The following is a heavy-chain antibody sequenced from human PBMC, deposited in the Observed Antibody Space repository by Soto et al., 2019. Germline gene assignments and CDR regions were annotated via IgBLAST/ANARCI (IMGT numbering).Heavy chain of an antibody. Sequence: EVQLVESGGGLVQPGGSLRLSCAASGFSFSSKCLHWVLHAPGKGLLLFSRINTDGSSTSHADFVKGRFTISRDNDKNTLYLQMNSLRTEDTAVYYGAREDFGVFSVAYCDYWGQGTLVTVSS. D-gene: IGHD3-3*01. CDR1: GFSFSSKC. CDR2: INTDGSST. CDR3: AREDFGVFSVAYCDY. V-gene: IGHV3-74*01. J-gene: IGHJ4*02.